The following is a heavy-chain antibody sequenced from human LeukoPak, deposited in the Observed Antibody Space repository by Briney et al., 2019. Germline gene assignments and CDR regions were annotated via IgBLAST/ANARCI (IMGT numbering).Heavy chain of an antibody. CDR2: IYYSGST. D-gene: IGHD3-22*01. J-gene: IGHJ1*01. CDR1: GGSLSGYY. V-gene: IGHV4-31*11. Sequence: SETLSLTCAVYGGSLSGYYWSWIRQHPGKGLEWIGYIYYSGSTYYNPSLTSRVTISVDTSKNQFSLKLSSVTAADTAVYYCARVGSSWNYYDSSGYYYAYFQHWGQGTLVTVSS. CDR3: ARVGSSWNYYDSSGYYYAYFQH.